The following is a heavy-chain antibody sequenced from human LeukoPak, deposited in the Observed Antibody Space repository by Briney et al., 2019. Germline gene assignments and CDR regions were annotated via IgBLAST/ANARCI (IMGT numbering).Heavy chain of an antibody. V-gene: IGHV4-59*01. CDR2: AYYTGST. CDR3: ASNTGTVFDY. CDR1: GDLITAYY. J-gene: IGHJ4*02. Sequence: PSETLSLTCTVSGDLITAYYWSWIRQPPGKGLEWIGYAYYTGSTEYNPSLRSRVTISLDLSKHQFSLNLTSVTAADTAVYHCASNTGTVFDYWGQGALVTVSS. D-gene: IGHD7-27*01.